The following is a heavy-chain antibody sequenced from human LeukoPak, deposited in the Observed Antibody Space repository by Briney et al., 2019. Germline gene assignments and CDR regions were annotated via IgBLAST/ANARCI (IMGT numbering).Heavy chain of an antibody. Sequence: TSETLSLTCTVSGGSISSHYWSWIRQPPGKGLEWMGYIYYSGSTNYNPSLKRRVTISVYPSKNQFSLTLSSVTAADTAVYYCASYCSSTSCYTGAFDIWGQGTMVTVSS. CDR3: ASYCSSTSCYTGAFDI. D-gene: IGHD2-2*02. CDR1: GGSISSHY. V-gene: IGHV4-59*11. CDR2: IYYSGST. J-gene: IGHJ3*02.